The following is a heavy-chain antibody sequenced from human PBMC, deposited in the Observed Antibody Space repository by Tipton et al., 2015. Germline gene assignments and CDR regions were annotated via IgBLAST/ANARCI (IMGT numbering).Heavy chain of an antibody. CDR2: VSTSGST. CDR1: GGSISGSH. V-gene: IGHV4-4*07. CDR3: ARDPDAFDI. J-gene: IGHJ3*02. Sequence: TLSLTCTVSGGSISGSHWYWFRQPAGKGLEWIGGVSTSGSTNYNSSLKSRVTTSVDTSKNQFSLNLNSVTAADSAVYYCARDPDAFDIWGQGTMVTVSS.